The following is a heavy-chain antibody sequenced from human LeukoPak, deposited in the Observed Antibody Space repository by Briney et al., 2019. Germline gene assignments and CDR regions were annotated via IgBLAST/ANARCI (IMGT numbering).Heavy chain of an antibody. Sequence: PSETLSLTCTVSGGSISGSDSYWTWIRQPPGKGLEWIGSIYYSGSTYYNPSLKSRVTISVDTSKNQFSLKLSSVTAADTAVYYCKYYYDSSGYDYWGQGTLVTVSS. CDR3: KYYYDSSGYDY. V-gene: IGHV4-39*01. CDR1: GGSISGSDSY. D-gene: IGHD3-22*01. J-gene: IGHJ4*02. CDR2: IYYSGST.